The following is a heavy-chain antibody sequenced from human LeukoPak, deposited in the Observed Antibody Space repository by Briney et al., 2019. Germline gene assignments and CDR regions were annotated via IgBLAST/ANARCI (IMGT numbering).Heavy chain of an antibody. CDR2: IVVGSGNT. V-gene: IGHV1-58*02. Sequence: GTSVKVSCKASGFTFTSSAMQWVRQARGQRLEWIGWIVVGSGNTNYAQKFQGRVTITTDESTSTAYMELSSLRSEDTAVYYCARNKPAAGTLKSHWFDPWGQGTLVTVSS. D-gene: IGHD6-13*01. CDR3: ARNKPAAGTLKSHWFDP. J-gene: IGHJ5*02. CDR1: GFTFTSSA.